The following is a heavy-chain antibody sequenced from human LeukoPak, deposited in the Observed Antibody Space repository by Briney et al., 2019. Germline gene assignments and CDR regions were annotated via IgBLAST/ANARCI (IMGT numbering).Heavy chain of an antibody. Sequence: ASVKVSCKASGYTFTSYYMHWVRQAPGQGLEWMGIINPSGGSTSYAQKFQGRVTMTRDMSTSTVYMELSSLRSEDTAVYYCARGRLAVITLAPFDYWGQGTLVTVSS. V-gene: IGHV1-46*01. J-gene: IGHJ4*02. CDR1: GYTFTSYY. D-gene: IGHD3-22*01. CDR2: INPSGGST. CDR3: ARGRLAVITLAPFDY.